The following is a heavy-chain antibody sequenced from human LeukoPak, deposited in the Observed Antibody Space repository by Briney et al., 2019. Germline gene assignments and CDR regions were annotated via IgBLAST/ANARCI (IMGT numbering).Heavy chain of an antibody. CDR2: INPSGGST. Sequence: ASVKVSCKASGYTFTSYYMHWVRQAPGQGLEWMGIINPSGGSTSYAQKFQGRLTMTRDTSTSTVYMELSSLRSEDTAVYYCARDWEELELRFDPWGQGTLVTVSS. D-gene: IGHD1-7*01. J-gene: IGHJ5*02. CDR1: GYTFTSYY. CDR3: ARDWEELELRFDP. V-gene: IGHV1-46*01.